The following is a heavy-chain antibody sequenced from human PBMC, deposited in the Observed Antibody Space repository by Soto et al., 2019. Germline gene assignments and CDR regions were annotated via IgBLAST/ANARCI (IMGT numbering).Heavy chain of an antibody. Sequence: EVQLVESGGGLVQPGGSLRLSCAASGFTFSDHYMDWVRQAPGKGLEWVARSRNRVNSHTTEYAASVKGSFTISRDESTRSLYLQMNSLKIEDTAVYYCTRGLLGGAPSYTFHGMDVWGQGTTVTVSS. D-gene: IGHD1-26*01. CDR3: TRGLLGGAPSYTFHGMDV. CDR2: SRNRVNSHTT. V-gene: IGHV3-72*01. J-gene: IGHJ6*01. CDR1: GFTFSDHY.